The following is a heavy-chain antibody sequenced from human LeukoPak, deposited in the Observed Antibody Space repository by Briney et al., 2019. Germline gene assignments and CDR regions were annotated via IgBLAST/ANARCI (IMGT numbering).Heavy chain of an antibody. CDR3: ARDYSGSYYYYYGMDV. CDR1: GFTFSSYS. V-gene: IGHV3-21*01. CDR2: ISSSSSYI. J-gene: IGHJ6*02. Sequence: GGSLRLSCAASGFTFSSYSMNWVRQAPGKGLEWVSSISSSSSYIYYADSVKGRFTISRDNAKNSLYLQMNSLRAEDTAVDYCARDYSGSYYYYYGMDVWGQGTTVTVSS. D-gene: IGHD1-26*01.